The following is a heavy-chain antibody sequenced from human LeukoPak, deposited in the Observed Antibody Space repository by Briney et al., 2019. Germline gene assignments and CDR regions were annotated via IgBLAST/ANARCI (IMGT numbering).Heavy chain of an antibody. CDR3: ARGNWNYGD. J-gene: IGHJ4*02. CDR1: GFTFSSYG. CDR2: IRYDGSNK. D-gene: IGHD1-7*01. V-gene: IGHV3-30*02. Sequence: GGSLRLSCAASGFTFSSYGMHWVRQAPGKGLEGGAFIRYDGSNKYYADSVKGRFTISRDNAKNSLYLQMNSLRAEDTAVYYCARGNWNYGDWGQGTLVTVSS.